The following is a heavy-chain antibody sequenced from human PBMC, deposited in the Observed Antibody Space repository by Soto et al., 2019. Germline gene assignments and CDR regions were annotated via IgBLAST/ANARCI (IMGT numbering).Heavy chain of an antibody. J-gene: IGHJ6*02. CDR2: INAGNGNT. Sequence: EASVKVSCKASGYTFTSYAVHWVRQAPGQRLEWMGWINAGNGNTKYSQKFQGRVTITRDTSASTAYMELSSLRSEDTAVYYCARGPYYYDSSGYLAGYGMDVWGQGTTVTVSS. CDR1: GYTFTSYA. CDR3: ARGPYYYDSSGYLAGYGMDV. D-gene: IGHD3-22*01. V-gene: IGHV1-3*01.